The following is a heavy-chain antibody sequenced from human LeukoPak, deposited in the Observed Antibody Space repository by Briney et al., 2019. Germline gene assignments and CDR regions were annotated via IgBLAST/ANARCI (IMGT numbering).Heavy chain of an antibody. CDR3: ARAIYDSHFDY. Sequence: SETLSLTCTVSGGSISSYYWSWIRQPPGKGLEWIGEINHSGSTNYNPSLKSRVTISVDTSKNQFSLKLSSVTAADTAVYYCARAIYDSHFDYWGQGTLVTVSS. J-gene: IGHJ4*02. D-gene: IGHD2-21*02. CDR1: GGSISSYY. CDR2: INHSGST. V-gene: IGHV4-34*01.